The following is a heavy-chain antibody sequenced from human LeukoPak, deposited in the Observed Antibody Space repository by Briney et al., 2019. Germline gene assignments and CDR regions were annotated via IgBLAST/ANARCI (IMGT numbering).Heavy chain of an antibody. J-gene: IGHJ4*02. D-gene: IGHD3-9*01. CDR1: GGTFISYA. CDR3: ARERGPYYDILTGYYPFDY. CDR2: IIPIFGTA. Sequence: ASVKVSCKASGGTFISYAISWVRQAPGQGLEWMGGIIPIFGTANYAQKFQGRVTITADESTSTAYMELSSLRSEDTAVYYCARERGPYYDILTGYYPFDYWGQGTLVTVSS. V-gene: IGHV1-69*13.